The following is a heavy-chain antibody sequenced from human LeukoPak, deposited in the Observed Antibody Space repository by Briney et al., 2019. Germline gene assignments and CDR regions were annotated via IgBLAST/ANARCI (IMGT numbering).Heavy chain of an antibody. Sequence: GASVKVSCKASGYTFTSYDITWVRQAPGQGLEWMGWISVYNGNTKYAQKVEGRVTMTTDTSTSTAYMGLRSLRSDDTAVYYCARSEVGALVDYWGQGTLVTVSS. CDR1: GYTFTSYD. CDR3: ARSEVGALVDY. D-gene: IGHD1-26*01. V-gene: IGHV1-18*01. J-gene: IGHJ4*02. CDR2: ISVYNGNT.